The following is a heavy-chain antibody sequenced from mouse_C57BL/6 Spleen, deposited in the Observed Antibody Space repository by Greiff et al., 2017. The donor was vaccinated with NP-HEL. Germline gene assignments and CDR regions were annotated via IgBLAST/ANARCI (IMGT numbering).Heavy chain of an antibody. CDR3: TRDGRYYYGSSYVNYAMDY. CDR1: GFTFSSYA. Sequence: EVQLVESGGGLVKPGGSLKLSCAASGFTFSSYAMSWVRQTPEKRLEWVAYISSGGDYIYYADTVKGRFTISRDNARNTLYLQMSSLKSEDTAMYYCTRDGRYYYGSSYVNYAMDYWGQGTSVTVSS. V-gene: IGHV5-9-1*02. D-gene: IGHD1-1*01. J-gene: IGHJ4*01. CDR2: ISSGGDYI.